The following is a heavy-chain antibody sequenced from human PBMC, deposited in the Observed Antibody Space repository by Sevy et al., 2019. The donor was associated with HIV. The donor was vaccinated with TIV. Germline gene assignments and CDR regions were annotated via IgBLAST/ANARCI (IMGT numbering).Heavy chain of an antibody. CDR1: GFTFSSYG. CDR3: ARGELESSYSFDY. J-gene: IGHJ4*02. V-gene: IGHV3-33*01. Sequence: GGSLRLSCAASGFTFSSYGMHWVRQAPGKGLEWVAVIWYDGSNKYYADSVKGRFTISRDNSKNTLYLQMNSLRAEDTAVYYCARGELESSYSFDYWGQGTLVTVSS. D-gene: IGHD1-1*01. CDR2: IWYDGSNK.